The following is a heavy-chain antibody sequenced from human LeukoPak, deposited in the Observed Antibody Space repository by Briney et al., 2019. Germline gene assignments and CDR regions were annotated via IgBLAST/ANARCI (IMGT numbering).Heavy chain of an antibody. CDR3: ALGGIGIRGVDP. Sequence: GGSLRLSCTASGIIFGSYAMTWVRQAPGKGLEWVSSITDSGGGTYYADSVKGRFSISRDNPKNTLYLQMNSLRAEDTAVYYCALGGIGIRGVDPWGQGTLVTVSS. J-gene: IGHJ5*02. CDR1: GIIFGSYA. V-gene: IGHV3-23*01. D-gene: IGHD6-13*01. CDR2: ITDSGGGT.